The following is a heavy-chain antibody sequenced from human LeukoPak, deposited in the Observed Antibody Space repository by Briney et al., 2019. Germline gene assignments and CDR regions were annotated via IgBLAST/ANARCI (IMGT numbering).Heavy chain of an antibody. D-gene: IGHD1-26*01. CDR3: ATPPLSGSYSILGAFDI. Sequence: ASVKVSCKVSGYTLTELSMHWVRQAPGKGLEWMGGFDPEDGETIYAQKLQGRVTMTEDTSTDTAYMELSSLRSEDTAVYYCATPPLSGSYSILGAFDIWGQGEKVNVFS. CDR2: FDPEDGET. V-gene: IGHV1-24*01. J-gene: IGHJ3*02. CDR1: GYTLTELS.